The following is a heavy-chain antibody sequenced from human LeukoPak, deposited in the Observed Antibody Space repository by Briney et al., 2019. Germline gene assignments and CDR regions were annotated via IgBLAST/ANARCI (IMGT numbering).Heavy chain of an antibody. CDR3: ARVGGSYGFLSQKPRYFQH. V-gene: IGHV3-48*03. CDR2: ISSSGSTI. J-gene: IGHJ1*01. D-gene: IGHD1-26*01. Sequence: SGGSLRLSCAASGFTFSSYEMNWVRQAPGEGLEWVSYISSSGSTIYYADSVKGRFTISRDNAKNSLYLQMNSLRAEDTAVYYCARVGGSYGFLSQKPRYFQHWGQGTLVTVSS. CDR1: GFTFSSYE.